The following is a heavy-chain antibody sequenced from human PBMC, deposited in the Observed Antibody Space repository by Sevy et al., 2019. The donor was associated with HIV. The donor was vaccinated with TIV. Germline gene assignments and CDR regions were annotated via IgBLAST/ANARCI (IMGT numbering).Heavy chain of an antibody. CDR3: ARDHSSGWTFDI. J-gene: IGHJ3*02. CDR2: ISSSSSYI. CDR1: GFTFSSYS. D-gene: IGHD6-19*01. Sequence: GSLRLSCAASGFTFSSYSMNWVRQAPGKGLEWVSSISSSSSYIYYADSVKGRFTISRDNAKNSLYLQMNSLRAEDTAVYYCARDHSSGWTFDIWGQGTMVTVSS. V-gene: IGHV3-21*01.